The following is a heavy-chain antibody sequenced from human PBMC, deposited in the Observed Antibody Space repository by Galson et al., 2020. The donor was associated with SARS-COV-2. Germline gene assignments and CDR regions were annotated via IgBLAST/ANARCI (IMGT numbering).Heavy chain of an antibody. V-gene: IGHV4-30-2*01. CDR3: ARLHYGEYAPEAFDI. CDR1: GTSISSGSYS. CDR2: ISHSGGT. Sequence: SETLSLTCAASGTSISSGSYSWNWIRQPPVKGLEWIGYISHSGGTYYNPSLKSRVTISGDRSKNQFSLRLSSVTAADTAVYYCARLHYGEYAPEAFDIWGPGTRVTVAS. J-gene: IGHJ3*02. D-gene: IGHD4-17*01.